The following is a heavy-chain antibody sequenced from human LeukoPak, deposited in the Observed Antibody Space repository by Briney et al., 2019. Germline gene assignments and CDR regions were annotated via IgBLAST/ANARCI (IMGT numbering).Heavy chain of an antibody. CDR1: GGSISSGSYY. CDR3: ATGKGIPGY. CDR2: IYTSGST. J-gene: IGHJ4*02. D-gene: IGHD6-13*01. Sequence: PSETLSLTCTVSGGSISSGSYYWSWIRQPAGKGLEWIGRIYTSGSTNYNPSLKSRVTISVDTSKNQFSLKLSSVTAADTAVYYCATGKGIPGYWGQGTLVTVSS. V-gene: IGHV4-61*02.